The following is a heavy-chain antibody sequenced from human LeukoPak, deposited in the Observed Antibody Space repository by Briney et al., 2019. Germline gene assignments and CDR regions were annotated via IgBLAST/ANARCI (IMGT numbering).Heavy chain of an antibody. CDR1: GFTFSSYG. CDR2: IRYDGSNK. D-gene: IGHD3-3*01. J-gene: IGHJ6*04. V-gene: IGHV3-30*02. Sequence: PGGSLSLSCAASGFTFSSYGMHWVRQAPGKGLEWVAFIRYDGSNKYYADSVKGRFTISRDNSKNTLYLQMNSLRAEDTAVYYCAKVLRFLEWLGNSGDVWGKGTTVTVSS. CDR3: AKVLRFLEWLGNSGDV.